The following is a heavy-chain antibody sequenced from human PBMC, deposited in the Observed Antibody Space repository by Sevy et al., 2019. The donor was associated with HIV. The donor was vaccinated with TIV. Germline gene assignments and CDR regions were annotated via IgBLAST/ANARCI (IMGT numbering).Heavy chain of an antibody. Sequence: GGSLRLSCAASGFIFTDYLMTWFRHTPERGLGWVDTIFQTGGEKYYLDSVKGRFTISRDNAKKSLYLQMNDLRAEDTAVYYCARGSTGNGWQVDYWGQGTLVTVSS. V-gene: IGHV3-7*02. J-gene: IGHJ4*02. CDR2: IFQTGGEK. CDR3: ARGSTGNGWQVDY. D-gene: IGHD6-19*01. CDR1: GFIFTDYL.